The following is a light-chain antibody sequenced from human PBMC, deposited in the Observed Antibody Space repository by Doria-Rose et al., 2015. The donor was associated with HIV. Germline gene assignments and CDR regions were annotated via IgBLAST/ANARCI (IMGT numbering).Light chain of an antibody. CDR3: HQYASSRT. V-gene: IGKV3-20*01. CDR1: QSVSANY. J-gene: IGKJ1*01. Sequence: TQSPGTLSLSPGETATLSCQASQSVSANYLAWYQQRPGQSPRLLIYGVSSRATDIPDRFSGSGSGTDFTLTISRLEPEDFAVYYCHQYASSRTFGQGTKVEIK. CDR2: GVS.